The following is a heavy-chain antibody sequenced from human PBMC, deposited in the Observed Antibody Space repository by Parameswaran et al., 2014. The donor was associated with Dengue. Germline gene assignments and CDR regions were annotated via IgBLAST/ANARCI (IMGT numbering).Heavy chain of an antibody. D-gene: IGHD6-19*01. Sequence: PGKGLEWIGYIYYSGSTNYNPSLKSRVTISVDTSKNQFSLKLSSVTAADTAVYYCAREVAGVDAFDIWGQGTMVTVSS. V-gene: IGHV4-59*13. CDR2: IYYSGST. CDR3: AREVAGVDAFDI. J-gene: IGHJ3*02.